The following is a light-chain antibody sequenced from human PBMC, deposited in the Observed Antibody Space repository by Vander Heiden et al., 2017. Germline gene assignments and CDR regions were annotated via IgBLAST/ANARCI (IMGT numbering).Light chain of an antibody. J-gene: IGLJ1*01. Sequence: QSALTQPVSVSGSPGQSITISCTGTSSDVGAYNDVSWYQQHPGKAPKLMIFDVSNRPSGVSNRFSGSKSGNTAALTIAGLQAEDEADYFCNSDTSSTTLYVFGTGTKVTVL. CDR2: DVS. CDR3: NSDTSSTTLYV. V-gene: IGLV2-14*03. CDR1: SSDVGAYND.